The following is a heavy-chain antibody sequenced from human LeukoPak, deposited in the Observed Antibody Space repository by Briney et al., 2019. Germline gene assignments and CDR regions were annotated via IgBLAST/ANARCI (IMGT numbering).Heavy chain of an antibody. CDR1: GFTFSNYD. CDR3: AKDWTRTGTNFFDY. J-gene: IGHJ4*02. D-gene: IGHD1-1*01. V-gene: IGHV3-23*01. Sequence: GGSLRLSCAASGFTFSNYDLSWVRQAPGKGQEWVSGIRGSGSNTYYADSVKGRFTISRDNSKNTLYLQMNSLRAEDTAVYYCAKDWTRTGTNFFDYWGQGTLVTVSS. CDR2: IRGSGSNT.